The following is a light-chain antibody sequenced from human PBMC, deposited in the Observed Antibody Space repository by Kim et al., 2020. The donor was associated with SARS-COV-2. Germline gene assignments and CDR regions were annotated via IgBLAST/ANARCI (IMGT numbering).Light chain of an antibody. V-gene: IGKV4-1*01. J-gene: IGKJ2*03. CDR2: WAS. Sequence: DIVMTQSPDSLAVSLGERATPNCKSSQTVLYNSNNKNYLAWYQQKPGQAPKLLIYWASIRESGVSDRFSGSGSETDFTLTISSLQAEDVAVYYCQQYYSTPLSFGQGTKLEI. CDR1: QTVLYNSNNKNY. CDR3: QQYYSTPLS.